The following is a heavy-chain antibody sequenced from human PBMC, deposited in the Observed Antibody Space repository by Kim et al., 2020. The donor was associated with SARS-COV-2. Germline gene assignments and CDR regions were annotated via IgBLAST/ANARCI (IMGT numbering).Heavy chain of an antibody. CDR1: GFTFSSYS. V-gene: IGHV3-21*01. CDR3: ARDGGATAHRWYFDL. Sequence: GGSLRLSCAASGFTFSSYSMNWVRQAPGKGLKWVSSISSSSSYIYYADSVKGRFTISRDNAKNSLYLQMNSLRAEDTAVYYCARDGGATAHRWYFDLWGRGTLVTVSS. D-gene: IGHD1-26*01. J-gene: IGHJ2*01. CDR2: ISSSSSYI.